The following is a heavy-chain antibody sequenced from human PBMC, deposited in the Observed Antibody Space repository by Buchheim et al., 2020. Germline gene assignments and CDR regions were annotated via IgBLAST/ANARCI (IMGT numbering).Heavy chain of an antibody. CDR3: ARGRSIAARLEFGY. V-gene: IGHV1-8*01. CDR2: MNPYRGTT. J-gene: IGHJ4*02. Sequence: QVQLVPSGAEVKKPGASVKVSCKASGYPFSNYDIYWVRQAPGHGLEWMGWMNPYRGTTGYDEKFQGRLTMTRNTSTSPAYMELSSLGSDDTAVYYCARGRSIAARLEFGYWGQGNL. D-gene: IGHD6-6*01. CDR1: GYPFSNYD.